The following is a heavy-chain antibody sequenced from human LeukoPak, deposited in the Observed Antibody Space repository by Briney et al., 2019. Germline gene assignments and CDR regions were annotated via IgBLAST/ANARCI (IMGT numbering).Heavy chain of an antibody. CDR2: IYPGDSDT. D-gene: IGHD3-9*01. V-gene: IGHV5-51*01. CDR1: GYSFTSYW. J-gene: IGHJ6*02. CDR3: ARLYYDILTGPLGGMDV. Sequence: GESLKISCKGSGYSFTSYWIGWVRQMPGKGLEWMGIIYPGDSDTRYSPSFQGQVTISADKSISTAYLQWSSLKASDTAMYYRARLYYDILTGPLGGMDVWGQGTTVTVSS.